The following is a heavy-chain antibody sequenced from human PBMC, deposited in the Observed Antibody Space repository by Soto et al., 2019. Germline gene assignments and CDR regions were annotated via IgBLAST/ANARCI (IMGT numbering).Heavy chain of an antibody. CDR2: IIPFFGTA. Sequence: GASVKVSCKASGGTFSTFGISWVRQAPGQGLEWMGGIIPFFGTANYAQKFQDRVTITADESTSTVYMDLRSLRSEDTAIYYCARTPPMDSGDKYYFDFWGQGALVTVS. J-gene: IGHJ4*02. CDR3: ARTPPMDSGDKYYFDF. D-gene: IGHD3-16*01. CDR1: GGTFSTFG. V-gene: IGHV1-69*13.